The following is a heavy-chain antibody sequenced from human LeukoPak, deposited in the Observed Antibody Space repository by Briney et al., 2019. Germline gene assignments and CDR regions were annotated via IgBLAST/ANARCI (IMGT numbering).Heavy chain of an antibody. D-gene: IGHD6-13*01. CDR2: ISYDGGNK. V-gene: IGHV3-30*18. CDR3: AKPYSSSSRSNYFDY. CDR1: GFTFSSYG. Sequence: GGSLRLSCAASGFTFSSYGMHWVRQAPGKGLEWVAVISYDGGNKYYADSVKGRFTISRDNSKNTLYLQMNSLRAEDTAVYYCAKPYSSSSRSNYFDYWGQGTLVTVSS. J-gene: IGHJ4*02.